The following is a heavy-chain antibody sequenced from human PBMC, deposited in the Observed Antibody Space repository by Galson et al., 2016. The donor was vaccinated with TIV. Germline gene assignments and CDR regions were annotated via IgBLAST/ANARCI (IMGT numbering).Heavy chain of an antibody. CDR3: ARDVRGTWTNMDQ. J-gene: IGHJ4*02. CDR1: GYTFTNYG. Sequence: SVKVSCKASGYTFTNYGISWVRQAPGQGLEWMGWIGTYNGDRRYAQKFQDRATMTTDTSTSTAYLGVRSLRSDDTAVYYCARDVRGTWTNMDQWGQGTLVTVSS. CDR2: IGTYNGDR. V-gene: IGHV1-18*01. D-gene: IGHD1/OR15-1a*01.